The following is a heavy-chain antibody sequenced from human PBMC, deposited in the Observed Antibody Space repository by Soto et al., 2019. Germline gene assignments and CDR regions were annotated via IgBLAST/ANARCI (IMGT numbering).Heavy chain of an antibody. CDR3: ARDEDYYYCGMDV. Sequence: QVQLVESGGGVVQPGRSLRLSCAASGFTFSSYGMHWVRQAPGKGLEWVAVIWHDGSNKYYADSVKGRFTISRDNSKNTLYRQMNSLRAEDTAVHYCARDEDYYYCGMDVGGQGTTVTV. J-gene: IGHJ6*02. V-gene: IGHV3-33*01. CDR2: IWHDGSNK. CDR1: GFTFSSYG.